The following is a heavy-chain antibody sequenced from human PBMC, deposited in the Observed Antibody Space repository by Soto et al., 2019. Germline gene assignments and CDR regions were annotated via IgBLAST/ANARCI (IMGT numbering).Heavy chain of an antibody. Sequence: SETLSLTCTVSGGSISSSSYYWGWIRQPPGKGLEWIGSIYYSGSTYYNPSLKSRVTISVDTSKNQFSLKLSSVTAADTAVYYCATKYSSPVTPMDAFDIWGQGTMVTV. CDR1: GGSISSSSYY. V-gene: IGHV4-39*01. J-gene: IGHJ3*02. CDR2: IYYSGST. D-gene: IGHD6-6*01. CDR3: ATKYSSPVTPMDAFDI.